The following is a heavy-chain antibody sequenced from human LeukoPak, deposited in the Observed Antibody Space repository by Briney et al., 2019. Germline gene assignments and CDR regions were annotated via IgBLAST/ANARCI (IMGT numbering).Heavy chain of an antibody. CDR1: GFTFDDYA. Sequence: PGRSLRLSCAASGFTFDDYAMHWVRQAPGKGLEWVSGISWNSVTIGYADSVKGRFTISRDNAKNSLYLQVSSLRAEDTAVYYCARGITFNPSTPHNWFDPWGQGTLVTVSS. CDR2: ISWNSVTI. CDR3: ARGITFNPSTPHNWFDP. J-gene: IGHJ5*02. V-gene: IGHV3-9*01. D-gene: IGHD5/OR15-5a*01.